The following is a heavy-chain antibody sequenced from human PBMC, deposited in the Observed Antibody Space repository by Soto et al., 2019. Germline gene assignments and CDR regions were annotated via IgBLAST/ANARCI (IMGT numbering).Heavy chain of an antibody. CDR2: IKQAGSEK. CDR3: ARKRVATGFDY. Sequence: EVQLVESGGGLVQPGGSLRLSCAASGFTFSHYWMSWFRQAPGKGLELVANIKQAGSEKYYVDSVKGRFTVSRDNAKNSLYLQMNSLRAEDTAVYYCARKRVATGFDYWGQGTLVTVSS. V-gene: IGHV3-7*03. D-gene: IGHD5-12*01. J-gene: IGHJ4*02. CDR1: GFTFSHYW.